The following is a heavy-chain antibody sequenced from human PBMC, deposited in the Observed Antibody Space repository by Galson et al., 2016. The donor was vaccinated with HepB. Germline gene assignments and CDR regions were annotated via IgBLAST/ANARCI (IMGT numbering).Heavy chain of an antibody. J-gene: IGHJ4*02. CDR3: AADAYGDFYFGY. Sequence: SVKVSCKASGFTFTSSAVQWVRQARGQRLEWMGWIVVGRGNTNYAQKFQERVTITRDLSTTTVYMELSSLRSGDTAMYYCAADAYGDFYFGYWGQGTLVTVSS. V-gene: IGHV1-58*01. D-gene: IGHD4-17*01. CDR1: GFTFTSSA. CDR2: IVVGRGNT.